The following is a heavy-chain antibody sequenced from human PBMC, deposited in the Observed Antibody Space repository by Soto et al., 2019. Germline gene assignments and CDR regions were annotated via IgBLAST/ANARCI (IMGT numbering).Heavy chain of an antibody. D-gene: IGHD2-15*01. CDR1: GGTFSSYA. CDR2: IIPIFGTA. CDR3: ARETPWGYCSGGSCYSDAFDI. Sequence: SVKVSCKASGGTFSSYAISCVRQAPGQGLEWMGGIIPIFGTANYAQKFQGRVTITADESTSTAYMELSSLRSEDTAVYYCARETPWGYCSGGSCYSDAFDIWGQGTMVTVSS. V-gene: IGHV1-69*13. J-gene: IGHJ3*02.